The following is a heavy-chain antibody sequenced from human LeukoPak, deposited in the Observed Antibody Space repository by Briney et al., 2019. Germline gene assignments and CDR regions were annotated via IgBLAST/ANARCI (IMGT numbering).Heavy chain of an antibody. CDR3: ARDEWFLGENLDY. Sequence: SVKVSCKASGFTFTSSAVQWVRQARGQRLEWIGWIVVGSGNTNYAQKLQGRVTMTTDTSTSTAYMELRSLRSDDTAVYYCARDEWFLGENLDYWGQGTLVTVSS. J-gene: IGHJ4*02. D-gene: IGHD3-3*01. CDR2: IVVGSGNT. CDR1: GFTFTSSA. V-gene: IGHV1-58*01.